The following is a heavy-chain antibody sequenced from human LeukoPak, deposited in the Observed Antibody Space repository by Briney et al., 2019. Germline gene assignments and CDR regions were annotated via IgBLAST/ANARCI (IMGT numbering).Heavy chain of an antibody. CDR2: LYDSGST. V-gene: IGHV4-59*01. Sequence: SETLSLTCTVSGGSISSNSGSWIRQSPGKGLEWIGYLYDSGSTRYSPSLKRPVTISEDTSKNQFSLKLTSVTAADTAVYYCVRGGWLPTSGFDYWGQGTLVTVSS. D-gene: IGHD5-24*01. CDR3: VRGGWLPTSGFDY. J-gene: IGHJ4*02. CDR1: GGSISSNS.